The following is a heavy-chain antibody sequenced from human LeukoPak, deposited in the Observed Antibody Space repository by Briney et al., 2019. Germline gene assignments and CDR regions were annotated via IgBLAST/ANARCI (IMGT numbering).Heavy chain of an antibody. J-gene: IGHJ6*02. V-gene: IGHV1-69*13. CDR3: AKDGGEYQLLSDYYYYGMEA. CDR1: GGTFSSYA. D-gene: IGHD2-2*01. Sequence: SVKVSCKASGGTFSSYAISWARQAPGQGLEWMGGIIPIFGTANYAQKFQGRVTITADESTSTAYMELSSLRSEDTAVYYCAKDGGEYQLLSDYYYYGMEAWGQGTTVTVSS. CDR2: IIPIFGTA.